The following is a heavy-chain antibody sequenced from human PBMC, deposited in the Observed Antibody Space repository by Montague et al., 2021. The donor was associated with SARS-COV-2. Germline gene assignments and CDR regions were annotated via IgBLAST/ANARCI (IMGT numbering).Heavy chain of an antibody. J-gene: IGHJ4*02. V-gene: IGHV3-48*03. D-gene: IGHD3-10*01. CDR2: ISSSGSTL. Sequence: SLRLSWAASGFTFSSYEMNWVRQAPGKGLEWVSYISSSGSTLYHADSVRGRFTISRDNARDSVYLQMNSLRAEDTAVYYCAREEDAYGSGTLDYWGQGTLVTVSS. CDR3: AREEDAYGSGTLDY. CDR1: GFTFSSYE.